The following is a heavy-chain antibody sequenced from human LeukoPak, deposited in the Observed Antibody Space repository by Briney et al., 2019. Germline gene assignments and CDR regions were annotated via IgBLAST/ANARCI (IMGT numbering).Heavy chain of an antibody. CDR3: ARFSSSWYKADPFDI. CDR1: GGSISSYY. J-gene: IGHJ3*02. V-gene: IGHV4-59*08. D-gene: IGHD6-13*01. CDR2: IYYSGST. Sequence: SETLSLTCTVSGGSISSYYWSWIRQPPGEGMEWIGYIYYSGSTNYNPSLKSRVTISVDTSKNQFSLKLSSVTAADTAVYYCARFSSSWYKADPFDIWGQGTMVTVSS.